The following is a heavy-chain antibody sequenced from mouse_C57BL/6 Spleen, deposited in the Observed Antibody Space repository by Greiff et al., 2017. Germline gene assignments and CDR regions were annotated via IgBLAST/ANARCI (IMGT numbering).Heavy chain of an antibody. CDR2: IYPGDGDT. Sequence: QVQLQQSGPELVKPGASVKISCKASGYAFSSSWMNWVTQRPGKGLEWIGRIYPGDGDTNYNGKFKGKATLTADKSSSTAYMQLSSLTSEDSAVYFCARDYDKVPYFDVWGTGTTVTVSS. V-gene: IGHV1-82*01. CDR1: GYAFSSSW. J-gene: IGHJ1*03. D-gene: IGHD2-4*01. CDR3: ARDYDKVPYFDV.